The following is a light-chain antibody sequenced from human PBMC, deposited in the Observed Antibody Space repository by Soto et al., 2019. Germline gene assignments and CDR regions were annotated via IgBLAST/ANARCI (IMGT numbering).Light chain of an antibody. CDR2: DVS. J-gene: IGKJ5*01. Sequence: EIVLTQSPATLSLSPGERATLSCRASQSVRNFLAWYQQKPGQAPRLLIYDVSNRATGIPARFSGSGSGTDFTLTIGSLEPEDFAVYYCQQRSDWPLTFGQGTRLDTK. CDR1: QSVRNF. CDR3: QQRSDWPLT. V-gene: IGKV3-11*01.